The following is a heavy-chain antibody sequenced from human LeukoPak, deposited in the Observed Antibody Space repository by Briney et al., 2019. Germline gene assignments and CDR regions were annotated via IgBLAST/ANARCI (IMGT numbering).Heavy chain of an antibody. J-gene: IGHJ6*02. CDR1: GFTFSSYA. D-gene: IGHD3-16*01. Sequence: GGSLRLSCAASGFTFSSYAMHWVRQAPGKGLEWVAVISYDGSNKYYADSVKGRFTISRDNSKNTLYLQMNSLRAEDTAVYYCAKNGGRLLYYYGMDVWGQGTTVTVSS. V-gene: IGHV3-30*18. CDR2: ISYDGSNK. CDR3: AKNGGRLLYYYGMDV.